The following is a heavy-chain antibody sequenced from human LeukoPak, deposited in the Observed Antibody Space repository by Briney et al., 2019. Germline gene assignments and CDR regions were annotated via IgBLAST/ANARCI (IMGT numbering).Heavy chain of an antibody. J-gene: IGHJ4*02. Sequence: PGGSLRLSCAASGFTFSSYAMSWVRQTPGKGLEWVSGITGSGVGTYHAESAEGRFTISRDNSKNTLFLQMNSLRAEDTAVYYCVKDRKYNWNDGGYFENWGQGTLVTVSS. CDR2: ITGSGVGT. CDR1: GFTFSSYA. CDR3: VKDRKYNWNDGGYFEN. D-gene: IGHD1-1*01. V-gene: IGHV3-23*01.